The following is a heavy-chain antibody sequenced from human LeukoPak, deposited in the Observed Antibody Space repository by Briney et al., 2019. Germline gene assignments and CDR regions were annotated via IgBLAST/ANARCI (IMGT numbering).Heavy chain of an antibody. V-gene: IGHV3-21*04. CDR1: GFTFSSYS. CDR3: AKGVRNSYGYPAKY. Sequence: GGSLRLSCAASGFTFSSYSMSWVLQAPGKGLEWVSSISDNSYWNYYADSVEGRFFISRDNAKNSLYLQMISLRAEDTAVYYCAKGVRNSYGYPAKYWGQGTLVTVSS. D-gene: IGHD5-18*01. CDR2: ISDNSYWN. J-gene: IGHJ4*02.